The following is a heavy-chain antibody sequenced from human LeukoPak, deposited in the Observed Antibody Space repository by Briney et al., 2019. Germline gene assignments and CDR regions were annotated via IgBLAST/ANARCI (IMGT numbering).Heavy chain of an antibody. CDR3: ARDKDYSTRFDY. Sequence: GGSLRLSCAASGFTFSNAWMSWVRQAPGKGLEWVANIKQDGSEKYYVDSVKGRFTISRDNAKNSLYLQMNSLRAEDTAVYYCARDKDYSTRFDYWGQGTLVTVSS. CDR2: IKQDGSEK. CDR1: GFTFSNAW. D-gene: IGHD4-11*01. J-gene: IGHJ4*02. V-gene: IGHV3-7*01.